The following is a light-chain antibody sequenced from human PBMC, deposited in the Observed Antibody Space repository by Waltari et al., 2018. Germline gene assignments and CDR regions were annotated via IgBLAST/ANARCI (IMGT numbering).Light chain of an antibody. V-gene: IGKV1-39*01. CDR2: AAS. J-gene: IGKJ1*01. Sequence: DIQMTQSPSSLSASVGDRVTITCRASQSISSYLNWYQQKPGKAPKLLIYAASSLQSGVPSRCSGSGSGTDVTLTINSLQPEDFATYYCQQSHSTPWTFGQGTKVEIK. CDR1: QSISSY. CDR3: QQSHSTPWT.